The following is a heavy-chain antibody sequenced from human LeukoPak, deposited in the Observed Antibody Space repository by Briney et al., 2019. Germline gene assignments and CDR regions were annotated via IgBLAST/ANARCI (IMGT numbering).Heavy chain of an antibody. CDR2: INPNSGGT. Sequence: ASVKVSCKASGYTXTGYFVHGVRQAPGQGLEWMGWINPNSGGTNYAQKFQGRVTLTRGTSISTAYMELSRLSSDDTAVYYCARLATTLIPFDYWGQGTLVTVSS. J-gene: IGHJ4*02. V-gene: IGHV1-2*02. D-gene: IGHD1-1*01. CDR1: GYTXTGYF. CDR3: ARLATTLIPFDY.